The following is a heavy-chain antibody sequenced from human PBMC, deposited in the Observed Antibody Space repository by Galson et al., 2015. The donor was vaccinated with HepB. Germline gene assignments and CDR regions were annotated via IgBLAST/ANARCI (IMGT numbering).Heavy chain of an antibody. D-gene: IGHD2-2*02. CDR3: ARGPRYQLPYAYYYYGMDV. CDR1: GGSFSGYY. CDR2: INHSGST. Sequence: ETLSLTCAVYGGSFSGYYWSWIRQPPGKGLEWIGEINHSGSTNYNPSLKSRVTISVDTSKNQFSLKLSSVTAADTAVYYCARGPRYQLPYAYYYYGMDVWGQGTTVTVSS. V-gene: IGHV4-34*01. J-gene: IGHJ6*02.